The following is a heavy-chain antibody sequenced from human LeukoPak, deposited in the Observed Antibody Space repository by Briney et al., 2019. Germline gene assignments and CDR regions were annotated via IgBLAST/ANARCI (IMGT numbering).Heavy chain of an antibody. CDR1: GFSFSTYT. Sequence: GGSLRLSCAASGFSFSTYTMNWVRQAPGKGLEWVSAINGRGDSTFYADSVKGQFTISRDNAKNSLYLQMNSLRAEDTAVYYCARERGRYSGYDYLPSPRGFDYWGQGTLVTVSS. CDR2: INGRGDST. V-gene: IGHV3-23*01. J-gene: IGHJ4*02. CDR3: ARERGRYSGYDYLPSPRGFDY. D-gene: IGHD5-12*01.